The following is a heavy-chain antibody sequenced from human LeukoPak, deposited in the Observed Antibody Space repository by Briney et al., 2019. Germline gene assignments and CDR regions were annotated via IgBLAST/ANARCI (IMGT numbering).Heavy chain of an antibody. J-gene: IGHJ4*02. V-gene: IGHV4-39*01. CDR2: IYYSGSP. D-gene: IGHD1-1*01. Sequence: SETLSLTCTVSGGSISSNNYYWGWIRQPPGKGLEWVGSIYYSGSPYYNPSLKSRVTISVDTSKNQFSLRLRSVTAADTAVYYCATWRTAKTGFDYWGQGTLVTVSS. CDR3: ATWRTAKTGFDY. CDR1: GGSISSNNYY.